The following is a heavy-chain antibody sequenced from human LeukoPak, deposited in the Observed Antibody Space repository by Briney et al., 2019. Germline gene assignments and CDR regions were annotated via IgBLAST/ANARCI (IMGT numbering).Heavy chain of an antibody. CDR3: ARTRARHYGMDV. CDR1: GGSFSGYY. J-gene: IGHJ6*02. D-gene: IGHD6-6*01. Sequence: KTSETLSLTCAVYGGSFSGYYWSWIRQPPGKGLEWIGEINHSGSTNYNPSLKSRVTISVDTSKNQFSLKLSSVTAADTAVYYCARTRARHYGMDVWGQGTTVTVSS. CDR2: INHSGST. V-gene: IGHV4-34*01.